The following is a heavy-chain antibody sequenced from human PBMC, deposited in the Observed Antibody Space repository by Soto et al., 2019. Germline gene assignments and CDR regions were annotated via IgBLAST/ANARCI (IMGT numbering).Heavy chain of an antibody. CDR3: ARCPSITGTTRNRWFDP. CDR2: IYYSGST. CDR1: GGSISSSSYY. Sequence: KPSETLSLTCTVSGGSISSSSYYWGWIRQAPGKGLEWIGSIYYSGSTYYNPSLKSRVTISVDTSKNQFSLKLSSVTAADTAVYYCARCPSITGTTRNRWFDPWGQGTLVTVSS. D-gene: IGHD1-7*01. J-gene: IGHJ5*02. V-gene: IGHV4-39*01.